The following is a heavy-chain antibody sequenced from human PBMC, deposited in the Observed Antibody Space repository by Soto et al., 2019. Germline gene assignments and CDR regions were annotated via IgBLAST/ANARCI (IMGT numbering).Heavy chain of an antibody. CDR2: IYYSGST. CDR1: GGSISSGGYY. Sequence: SETLSLTCSVSGGSISSGGYYWSWIRQHPGKGLEWIGYIYYSGSTYYNPSLKSRVTISVDTSKDQFSLKLSSVTAADTAVYYCARDFTDSSGPTLGMGVWGQGTTVTVSS. V-gene: IGHV4-31*03. J-gene: IGHJ6*02. D-gene: IGHD6-19*01. CDR3: ARDFTDSSGPTLGMGV.